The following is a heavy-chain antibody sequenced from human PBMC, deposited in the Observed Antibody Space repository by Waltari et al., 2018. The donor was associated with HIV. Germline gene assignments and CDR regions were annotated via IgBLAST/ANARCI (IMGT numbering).Heavy chain of an antibody. V-gene: IGHV3-66*01. J-gene: IGHJ5*02. CDR1: GFPVSTNY. CDR2: SYSGGST. D-gene: IGHD1-26*01. CDR3: ATSPLGVWGNWFDP. Sequence: EVQLVESGGGLVPPGGSLRLSCAASGFPVSTNYMGWVRQAPGKGLEWVSVSYSGGSTYYADSVKGRFTISRDNSKNTLYLQMNSLRAEDTAVYYCATSPLGVWGNWFDPWNQGTLVTVSS.